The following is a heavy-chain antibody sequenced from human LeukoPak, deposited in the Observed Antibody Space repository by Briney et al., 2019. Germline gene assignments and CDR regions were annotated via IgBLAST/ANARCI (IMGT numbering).Heavy chain of an antibody. CDR1: GYTFTGYY. J-gene: IGHJ3*02. CDR3: ATDSSGYYYYGAFDI. CDR2: INPNSGGT. D-gene: IGHD3-22*01. Sequence: ASVKVSCKASGYTFTGYYMHWVRQAPGQGLEWMGWINPNSGGTNYAQKFQGRVTMTRDTSISTAYMELSRLRSDDTAVYYCATDSSGYYYYGAFDIWGQGTMVTVSS. V-gene: IGHV1-2*02.